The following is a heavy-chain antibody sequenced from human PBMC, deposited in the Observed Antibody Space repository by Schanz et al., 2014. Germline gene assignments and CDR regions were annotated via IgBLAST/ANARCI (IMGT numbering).Heavy chain of an antibody. J-gene: IGHJ4*02. V-gene: IGHV1-18*01. CDR2: ITAYNGDT. CDR1: GYTFTSHG. CDR3: ARDFSAYVGNYFDY. Sequence: QVQLVQSGAEVKKPGASVKVSCKASGYTFTSHGISWVRQAPGQGLEWMGWITAYNGDTNYALKLQGRVTMTTDTSTGTAYMELRSLRSDDTAVYYCARDFSAYVGNYFDYWGQGTLXTVSS. D-gene: IGHD5-12*01.